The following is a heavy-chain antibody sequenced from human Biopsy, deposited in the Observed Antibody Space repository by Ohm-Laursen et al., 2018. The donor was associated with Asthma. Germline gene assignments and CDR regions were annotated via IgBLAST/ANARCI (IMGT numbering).Heavy chain of an antibody. D-gene: IGHD4-17*01. CDR2: HDHEEGGT. J-gene: IGHJ4*02. Sequence: ASVKVSCKISGYSLTDLSMHWVRQAPGQGLEWMGGHDHEEGGTVNARRFQGRVTMTEDTSTDTAYMELSSLRSEDTAVYFCARDYDGDYVQRHLPLAYWGQGTLVTVSS. CDR1: GYSLTDLS. V-gene: IGHV1-24*01. CDR3: ARDYDGDYVQRHLPLAY.